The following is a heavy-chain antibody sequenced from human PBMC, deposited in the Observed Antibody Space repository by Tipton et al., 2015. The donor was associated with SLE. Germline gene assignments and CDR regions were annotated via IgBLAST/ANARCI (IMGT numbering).Heavy chain of an antibody. V-gene: IGHV4-39*07. Sequence: TLSLTCTVSGDSISSSSYYWGWIRQPPGKGLEWIGSLYYSGSTYYNPSLKSRVTISVDTSKNQFSLKLSSVTAADTAVYYCARGDGYNFDYWGQGTLVTVSS. CDR1: GDSISSSSYY. CDR2: LYYSGST. CDR3: ARGDGYNFDY. D-gene: IGHD5-24*01. J-gene: IGHJ4*02.